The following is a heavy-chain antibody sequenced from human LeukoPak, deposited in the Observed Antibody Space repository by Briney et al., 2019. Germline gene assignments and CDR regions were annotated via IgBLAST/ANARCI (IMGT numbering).Heavy chain of an antibody. D-gene: IGHD3-10*01. CDR3: ARGLFLGFGELLYYMDV. V-gene: IGHV4-59*01. J-gene: IGHJ6*03. CDR1: GGSISSYY. Sequence: PSETLSLTCTVSGGSISSYYWSWIRQPPGKGLEWIGYIYYSGSTNYNPSLKSRVTISVDTSKNQFSLKLSSVTAADTAVYYCARGLFLGFGELLYYMDVWGKGTTVTISS. CDR2: IYYSGST.